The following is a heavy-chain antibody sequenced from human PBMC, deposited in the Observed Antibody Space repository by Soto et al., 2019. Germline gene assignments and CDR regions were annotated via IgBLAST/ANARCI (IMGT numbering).Heavy chain of an antibody. CDR2: ISYDGSNK. D-gene: IGHD3-3*01. CDR1: GFTFSSYA. V-gene: IGHV3-30-3*01. Sequence: QVQLVESGGGVVQPGRSLRLSCAISGFTFSSYAMHWVRQAPGKGLEWVAVISYDGSNKYYADSVKGRFTISRDNSKNTLYLQMNSLRAEDTAVYYCAREIERLLGYSGQGTLVTVSS. J-gene: IGHJ4*02. CDR3: AREIERLLGY.